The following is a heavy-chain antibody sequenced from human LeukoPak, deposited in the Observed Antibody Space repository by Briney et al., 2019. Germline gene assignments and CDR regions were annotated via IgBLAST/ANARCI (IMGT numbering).Heavy chain of an antibody. V-gene: IGHV3-7*01. Sequence: GGSLRLSCAASGFTFSSYWMSWVRQAPGKGLEWVANIKQDGSEKYYVDSVKGRFTISRDKAKNSLYLQMNSLRAEDTGVYYCARTRNHYYDSSGYSYWGQGTLVTVSS. CDR1: GFTFSSYW. D-gene: IGHD3-22*01. CDR3: ARTRNHYYDSSGYSY. CDR2: IKQDGSEK. J-gene: IGHJ4*02.